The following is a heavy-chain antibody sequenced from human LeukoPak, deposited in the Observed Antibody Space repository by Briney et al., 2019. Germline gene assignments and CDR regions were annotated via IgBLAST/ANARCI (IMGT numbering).Heavy chain of an antibody. CDR2: IYYSGST. Sequence: SETLSLTCSVSYGSISGYYWSWIRQSPGKELVWVGYIYYSGSTNYNPSLKSRVTISAGMSKNQVSLKLSSVTAADTALYYCARHFTYYYDSSGYPRDSFDIWGHGTMVTVSS. CDR3: ARHFTYYYDSSGYPRDSFDI. V-gene: IGHV4-59*08. J-gene: IGHJ3*02. CDR1: YGSISGYY. D-gene: IGHD3-22*01.